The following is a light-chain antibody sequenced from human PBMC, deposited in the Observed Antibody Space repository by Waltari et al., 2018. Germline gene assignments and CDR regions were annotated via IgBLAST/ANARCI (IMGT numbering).Light chain of an antibody. CDR3: AAWDSTRHVV. Sequence: QSVLTQPPSVSAAPGQKVTISCSGSSSNIGNNYVSWYQQLPGTAPKLLIFDNNKRPSGISDRFSGSKSGTSATLGITGLQTGDEADYYCAAWDSTRHVVFGGVTKLTVL. V-gene: IGLV1-51*01. CDR2: DNN. CDR1: SSNIGNNY. J-gene: IGLJ2*01.